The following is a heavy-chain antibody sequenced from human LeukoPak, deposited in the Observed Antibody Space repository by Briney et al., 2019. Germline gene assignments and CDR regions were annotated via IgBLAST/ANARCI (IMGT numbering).Heavy chain of an antibody. V-gene: IGHV3-23*01. Sequence: GGSLRLSCAASGFTFSSYSMNWVRQAPGKGLEWVSGISGSGGSTFYADSVKGRFTISRDNSKNTLYLQMNSLRAEDTAVYYCAKTYYGSGTYYPEHYYGMDVWGQGTTVTVSS. CDR3: AKTYYGSGTYYPEHYYGMDV. D-gene: IGHD3-10*01. CDR2: ISGSGGST. CDR1: GFTFSSYS. J-gene: IGHJ6*02.